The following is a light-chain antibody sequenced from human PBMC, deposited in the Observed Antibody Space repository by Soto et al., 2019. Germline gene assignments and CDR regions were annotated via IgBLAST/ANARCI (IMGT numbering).Light chain of an antibody. CDR1: QLISNY. CDR3: QQRGNWPIT. CDR2: DAS. V-gene: IGKV3-11*01. J-gene: IGKJ4*01. Sequence: EIMLTQSPATLSLSPGETATLSCRANQLISNYLAWYQQKPGQAPRLLIYDASNRATGIPARFSGSGSGTDFTLTINSLEPEDFAVYYCQQRGNWPITFGGGTKVEI.